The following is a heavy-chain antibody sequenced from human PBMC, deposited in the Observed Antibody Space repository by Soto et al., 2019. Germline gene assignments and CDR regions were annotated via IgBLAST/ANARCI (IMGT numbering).Heavy chain of an antibody. V-gene: IGHV3-9*01. CDR2: ISWNSGSI. D-gene: IGHD2-15*01. J-gene: IGHJ6*02. Sequence: LRLSCAASGFTFDDYAMHWVRQAPGKGLEWVSGISWNSGSIGYADSVKGRFTISRDNAKNSLYLQMNSLRAEDTALYYCAKDPYCSGGSCYRRLTGYDYGMDVWGQGTTVTVSS. CDR1: GFTFDDYA. CDR3: AKDPYCSGGSCYRRLTGYDYGMDV.